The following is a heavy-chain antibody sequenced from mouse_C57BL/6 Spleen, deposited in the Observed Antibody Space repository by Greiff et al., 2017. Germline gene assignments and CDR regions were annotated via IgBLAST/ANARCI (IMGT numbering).Heavy chain of an antibody. CDR1: GYAFSSSW. V-gene: IGHV1-82*01. CDR3: ATAWGGSSYYFYY. D-gene: IGHD1-1*01. J-gene: IGHJ2*01. Sequence: QVQLQQSGPELVKPGASVKISCKASGYAFSSSWMNWVKQRPGKGLEWIGRIYPGDGDTNYTGKFKGKATLTADKSSSTAYMQLSSLTSEDSAVYICATAWGGSSYYFYYWGQGTTLTVSS. CDR2: IYPGDGDT.